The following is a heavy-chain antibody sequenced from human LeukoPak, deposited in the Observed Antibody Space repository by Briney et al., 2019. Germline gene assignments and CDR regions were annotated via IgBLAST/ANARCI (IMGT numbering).Heavy chain of an antibody. J-gene: IGHJ4*02. CDR2: IIPIFGTA. CDR1: GGTFSSYA. Sequence: SVEVSCKASGGTFSSYAISWVRQAPGQGLEWMGGIIPIFGTANYAQKFQGRVTITTDESTSTAYMELSSLRSEDTAVYYCARAGTRAMASNFDYWGQGTLVTVSS. D-gene: IGHD5-18*01. V-gene: IGHV1-69*05. CDR3: ARAGTRAMASNFDY.